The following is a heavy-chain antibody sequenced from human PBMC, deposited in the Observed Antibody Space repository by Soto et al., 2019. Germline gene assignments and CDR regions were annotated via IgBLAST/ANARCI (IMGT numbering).Heavy chain of an antibody. V-gene: IGHV3-23*01. CDR3: ARMTRGDFWSGLTYYYYYGMDV. D-gene: IGHD3-3*01. CDR1: GFTFSSYA. Sequence: EVQLLESGGGLVQPGGSLRLSCAASGFTFSSYAMNWVRQAPGKGLEWVTIISGSGGRTYYADSVKGRFTISGDNSKNTVYLQMNSLRAEDTAVYYCARMTRGDFWSGLTYYYYYGMDVWGQGTTVTVSS. J-gene: IGHJ6*02. CDR2: ISGSGGRT.